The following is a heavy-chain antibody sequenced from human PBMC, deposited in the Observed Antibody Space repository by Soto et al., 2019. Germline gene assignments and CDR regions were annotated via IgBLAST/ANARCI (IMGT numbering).Heavy chain of an antibody. Sequence: EVQLLESGGGLVQPGVSLRLSCAASGFTFISYAMNWVRQAPGKGLQWVSAISGGGDATFYADSVKGRYTISRDNSRNTVTLQMNSLGADDTAVYYCARKVPGSTTRPDYWYFDLWGRGTLVTGSS. V-gene: IGHV3-23*01. D-gene: IGHD3-10*01. CDR1: GFTFISYA. CDR2: ISGGGDAT. CDR3: ARKVPGSTTRPDYWYFDL. J-gene: IGHJ2*01.